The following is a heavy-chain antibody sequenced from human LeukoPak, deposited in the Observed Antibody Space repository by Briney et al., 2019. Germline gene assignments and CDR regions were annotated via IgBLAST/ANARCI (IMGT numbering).Heavy chain of an antibody. CDR3: ARYTAMVRGFDY. Sequence: EASVKASCKASGYTFTDYYMHWVQQAPGQGLEWMGWINPNSGATNFAQKFQGRVTMTRDTPISTAYMELSRLRSDDTAVYYCARYTAMVRGFDYWGQGALVTVSS. CDR2: INPNSGAT. J-gene: IGHJ4*02. D-gene: IGHD5-18*01. CDR1: GYTFTDYY. V-gene: IGHV1-2*03.